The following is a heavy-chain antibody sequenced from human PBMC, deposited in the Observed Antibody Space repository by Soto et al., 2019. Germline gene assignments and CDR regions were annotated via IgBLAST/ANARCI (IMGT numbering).Heavy chain of an antibody. V-gene: IGHV4-30-2*01. D-gene: IGHD6-19*01. Sequence: PSETLSLTCAVSGGSISSGGYSWSWIRQPPGKGLEWIGYIYHSGSTYYNPSLKSRVTISVDRSKNQFSLKLSSVTASDTAMYYCARPIAVAGQYGMDVWGQGTTVTVSS. CDR2: IYHSGST. CDR3: ARPIAVAGQYGMDV. J-gene: IGHJ6*02. CDR1: GGSISSGGYS.